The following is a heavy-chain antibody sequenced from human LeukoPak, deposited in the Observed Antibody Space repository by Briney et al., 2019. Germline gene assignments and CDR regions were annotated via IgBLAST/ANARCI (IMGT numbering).Heavy chain of an antibody. J-gene: IGHJ4*02. D-gene: IGHD3-9*01. CDR2: INPNSGGT. CDR1: GYTFTSYY. CDR3: ARDHEVLTGYYSAAAGGY. V-gene: IGHV1-2*02. Sequence: ASVKVSCKASGYTFTSYYMHWVRQAPGQGLEWMGWINPNSGGTNYAQTFQGRVTMTRDTSISTAYMELSRLRSDDTAVYYCARDHEVLTGYYSAAAGGYWGQGTLVTVSS.